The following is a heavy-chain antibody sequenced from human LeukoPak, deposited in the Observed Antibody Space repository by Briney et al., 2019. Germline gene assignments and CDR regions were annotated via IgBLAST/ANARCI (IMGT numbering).Heavy chain of an antibody. Sequence: GGSLRLSCAAYGFTFSSYSMNWVRQAPGKGLEWVSYISSSSSTIYYADSLKGRFTISRDNAKNSLYLQMNSLRAEDTAVYYCARAAAETEFDYWGQGTLVTVSS. CDR3: ARAAAETEFDY. CDR1: GFTFSSYS. V-gene: IGHV3-48*04. J-gene: IGHJ4*02. D-gene: IGHD6-13*01. CDR2: ISSSSSTI.